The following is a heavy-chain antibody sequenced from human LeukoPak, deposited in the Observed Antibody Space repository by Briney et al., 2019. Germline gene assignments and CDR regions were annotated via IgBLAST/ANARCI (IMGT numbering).Heavy chain of an antibody. CDR1: GGSFSGYY. V-gene: IGHV4-30-4*08. CDR3: ARDRYYYGSGSFGFDY. J-gene: IGHJ4*02. Sequence: SETLSLTCAVYGGSFSGYYWSWIRQPPGKGLEWIGYIYYSGSTYYNPSLKSRVTISVDTSKNQFSLKLSSVTAADTAVYYCARDRYYYGSGSFGFDYWGQGTLVTVSS. D-gene: IGHD3-10*01. CDR2: IYYSGST.